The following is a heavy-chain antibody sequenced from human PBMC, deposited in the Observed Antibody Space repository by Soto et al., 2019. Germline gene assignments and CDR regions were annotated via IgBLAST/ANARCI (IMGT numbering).Heavy chain of an antibody. D-gene: IGHD3-10*01. V-gene: IGHV1-46*01. J-gene: IGHJ6*02. Sequence: ASVKVSCKASGYTFTSYYMHWVRQAPGQGLEWMGIINPSGGSTSYAQKFQGRVTMTRDTSTSTVYMELSSLRSEDTAVYYCARPFYTYYYGSGSFGGMDVWGQGTTVTVSS. CDR1: GYTFTSYY. CDR2: INPSGGST. CDR3: ARPFYTYYYGSGSFGGMDV.